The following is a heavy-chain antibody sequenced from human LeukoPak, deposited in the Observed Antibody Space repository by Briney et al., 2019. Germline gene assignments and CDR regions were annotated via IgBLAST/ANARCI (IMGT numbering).Heavy chain of an antibody. V-gene: IGHV1-69*05. CDR3: ARHLASWFDP. J-gene: IGHJ5*02. Sequence: GASVKVSCKASGGTFSSYAISWVRQAPGQGLEWMGGIIPIFGTANYAQKFQGRVTITTDESTSTAYMELSGLRSEDTAVYYCARHLASWFDPWGQGTLVTVSS. D-gene: IGHD3-3*02. CDR2: IIPIFGTA. CDR1: GGTFSSYA.